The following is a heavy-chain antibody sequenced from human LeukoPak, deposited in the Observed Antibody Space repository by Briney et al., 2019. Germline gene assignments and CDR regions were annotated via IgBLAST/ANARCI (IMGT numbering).Heavy chain of an antibody. CDR2: IYYSGST. CDR3: ARQGGLSSRKYYFDY. D-gene: IGHD2-2*01. CDR1: GGSISSSSYY. V-gene: IGHV4-39*01. J-gene: IGHJ4*02. Sequence: RSSETLSLTCTVSGGSISSSSYYWGWIRQPPGKGLEWIGSIYYSGSTYYNPSLKSRVTISVDTSTNQFSLKLSSVTAADTAVYYCARQGGLSSRKYYFDYWGQGTLVTVSS.